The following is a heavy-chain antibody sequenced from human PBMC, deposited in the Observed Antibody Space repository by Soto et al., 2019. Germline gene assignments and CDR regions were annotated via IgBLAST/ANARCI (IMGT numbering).Heavy chain of an antibody. V-gene: IGHV4-59*01. D-gene: IGHD6-19*01. CDR1: GGSISSYY. J-gene: IGHJ4*02. CDR3: ARRYGSVFDF. CDR2: IYYSGST. Sequence: SETLSLTCTFSGGSISSYYWSLIRQPPGKGLEWIGYIYYSGSTNYNPSLKSRVTISVDTSKNQFSLKLSSVTAADTAVYYCARRYGSVFDFWGQGTLVTVSS.